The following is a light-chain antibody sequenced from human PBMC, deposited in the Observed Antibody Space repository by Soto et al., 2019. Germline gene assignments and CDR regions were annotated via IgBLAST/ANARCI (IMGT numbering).Light chain of an antibody. J-gene: IGLJ2*01. Sequence: QSALTQPASVSGSPGQSITISCTGTSSDVGGYNYVSWYHQHPGKAPKLLIYEVSNRPSGVSNRFSGSKSGNTASLTISGLQAEDEADYYCQSYDSGLREMVFGGGTKVTVL. V-gene: IGLV2-14*01. CDR2: EVS. CDR1: SSDVGGYNY. CDR3: QSYDSGLREMV.